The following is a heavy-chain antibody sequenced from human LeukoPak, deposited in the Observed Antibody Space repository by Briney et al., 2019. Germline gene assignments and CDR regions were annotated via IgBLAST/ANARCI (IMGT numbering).Heavy chain of an antibody. D-gene: IGHD2/OR15-2a*01. V-gene: IGHV1-18*01. CDR1: VYIFRNYG. Sequence: ASVKVSCKASVYIFRNYGINWVRQALGQVLEWMGWISGYNGYTHYAQKFQGRVTMTTETSTSTAYMELRSLRSDDTAVYFCARGRGHHLEEYTLDSDYWGQGTLVTVSS. CDR3: ARGRGHHLEEYTLDSDY. CDR2: ISGYNGYT. J-gene: IGHJ4*02.